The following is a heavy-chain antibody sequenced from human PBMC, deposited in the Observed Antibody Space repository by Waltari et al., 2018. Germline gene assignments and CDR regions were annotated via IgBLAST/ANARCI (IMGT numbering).Heavy chain of an antibody. D-gene: IGHD1-1*01. CDR3: AKETGHRGPFDY. CDR1: GFPFSTFG. V-gene: IGHV3-23*04. J-gene: IGHJ4*02. Sequence: EVQLVESGGGLVQPGGFLRLSCVVPGFPFSTFGINWVRQAPGKGLEGVSAISNSGANTYYADSVKGRFTISRDNSKNTLFLQMNSLRVKDTAIFYCAKETGHRGPFDYWGQGTLVTVSS. CDR2: ISNSGANT.